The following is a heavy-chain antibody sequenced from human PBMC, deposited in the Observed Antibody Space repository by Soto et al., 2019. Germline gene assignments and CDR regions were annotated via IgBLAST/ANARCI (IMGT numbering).Heavy chain of an antibody. CDR1: GGSISSGGYY. Sequence: QVQLQESGPGLVKPSQTLSLTCTVSGGSISSGGYYWSWIRQHPGEGLEWIGNIHYSGRTYYTPSRQSRVTISVDTSKNQFSLKRTSVTAADTAVYYCARDREAYDSSGCIDFWGQGTLVTVST. D-gene: IGHD3-22*01. CDR3: ARDREAYDSSGCIDF. V-gene: IGHV4-31*03. J-gene: IGHJ4*02. CDR2: IHYSGRT.